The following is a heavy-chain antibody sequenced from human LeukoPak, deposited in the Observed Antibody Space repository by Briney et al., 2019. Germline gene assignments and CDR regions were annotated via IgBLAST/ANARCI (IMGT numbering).Heavy chain of an antibody. CDR2: ISSSSSYI. CDR1: GFTFSSYS. CDR3: ARDPGSYYVSSGQRAFDI. V-gene: IGHV3-21*01. J-gene: IGHJ3*02. D-gene: IGHD3-22*01. Sequence: GGSLRLSCAASGFTFSSYSMNWVRQAPGKGLEWVSSISSSSSYIYYADSVKGRFTISRDNAKNSLYLQMNSLRAEDTAVYYCARDPGSYYVSSGQRAFDIWGQGTMVTVSS.